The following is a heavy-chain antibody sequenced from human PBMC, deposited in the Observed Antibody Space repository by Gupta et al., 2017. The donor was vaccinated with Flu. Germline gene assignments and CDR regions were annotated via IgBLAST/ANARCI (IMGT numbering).Heavy chain of an antibody. Sequence: QVQLVQSGAEVKKPGASVKVSCKASGYTFTSYGIRWVRQAPGQGLEWMGWISAYNGNTNYAQKLQGRVTMTTDTSTSTAYMELRSLRSDDTAVYYCARDFVSGVNEQQLAFDYWGQGTLVTVSS. V-gene: IGHV1-18*01. D-gene: IGHD6-13*01. CDR1: GYTFTSYG. CDR3: ARDFVSGVNEQQLAFDY. J-gene: IGHJ4*02. CDR2: ISAYNGNT.